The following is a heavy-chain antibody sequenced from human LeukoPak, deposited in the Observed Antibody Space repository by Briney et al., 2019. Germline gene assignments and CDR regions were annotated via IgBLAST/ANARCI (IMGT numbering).Heavy chain of an antibody. J-gene: IGHJ4*02. CDR1: GDSMNGYY. CDR2: LFTGGNA. CDR3: ARGLRWDSGNDWGPEH. V-gene: IGHV4-4*07. Sequence: SETLSLTCSVSGDSMNGYYWIWIRQTAGKGLEWIGRLFTGGNAECNPSLKSRVTMSVETSKSQFSLKLTSVAAADTAIYYCARGLRWDSGNDWGPEHWGQGVLVTVSS. D-gene: IGHD5-12*01.